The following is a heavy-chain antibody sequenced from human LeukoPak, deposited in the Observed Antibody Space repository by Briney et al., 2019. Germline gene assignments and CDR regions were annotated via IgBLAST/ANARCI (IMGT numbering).Heavy chain of an antibody. J-gene: IGHJ4*02. D-gene: IGHD1-26*01. CDR1: GGSLSSYY. CDR3: ARGLLNLGSYSTFDY. V-gene: IGHV4-59*01. CDR2: VYYTGST. Sequence: SETLSLTCTVSGGSLSSYYWSWIRQPPGKELEWIWYVYYTGSTNSNPSLKSRVTISVDPSKNQFSLKLSSVTAAVTAVYYCARGLLNLGSYSTFDYWGQGTLVTVSS.